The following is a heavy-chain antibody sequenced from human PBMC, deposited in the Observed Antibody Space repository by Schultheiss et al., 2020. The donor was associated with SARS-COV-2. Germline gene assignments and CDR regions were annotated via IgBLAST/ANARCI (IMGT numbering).Heavy chain of an antibody. D-gene: IGHD6-19*01. CDR2: IKQDGSEK. Sequence: GGSLRLSCAASGFTFSDHYMDWVRQAPGKGLEWVANIKQDGSEKYYVDSVKGRFTISRDNAKNSLYLQMNSLRAEDTAVYYCAKEDQGAVAGSYWGQGTLVTVSS. CDR1: GFTFSDHY. J-gene: IGHJ4*02. V-gene: IGHV3-7*03. CDR3: AKEDQGAVAGSY.